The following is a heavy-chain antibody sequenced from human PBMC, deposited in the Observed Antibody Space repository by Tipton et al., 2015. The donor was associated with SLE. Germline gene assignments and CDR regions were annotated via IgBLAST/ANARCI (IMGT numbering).Heavy chain of an antibody. CDR3: ASGDTNSIYFPS. D-gene: IGHD1-1*01. CDR2: ITSSGRTT. J-gene: IGHJ4*02. CDR1: GFTFSEYY. V-gene: IGHV3-11*01. Sequence: SLRLSCAASGFTFSEYYMSWISQAPGKGLEWVSFITSSGRTTYHADSVKGRFTISRDNAKNSLFLQMNGLRAEDTAVYYCASGDTNSIYFPSWGQGTLVTVSS.